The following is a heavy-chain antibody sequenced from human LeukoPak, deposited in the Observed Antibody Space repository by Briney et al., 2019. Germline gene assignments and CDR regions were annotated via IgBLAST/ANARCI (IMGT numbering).Heavy chain of an antibody. CDR3: ARDSHAVAGYNWFDP. V-gene: IGHV4-31*03. J-gene: IGHJ5*02. CDR2: IYYSGST. CDR1: GGSISSGDYY. Sequence: PSETLSLTCTVSGGSISSGDYYWSWLRQHPGKGLEWIGYIYYSGSTYYNPSLKSRVTISVDTSKNQFSLKLSSVTAADTAVYYCARDSHAVAGYNWFDPWGQGTLVTVSS. D-gene: IGHD6-19*01.